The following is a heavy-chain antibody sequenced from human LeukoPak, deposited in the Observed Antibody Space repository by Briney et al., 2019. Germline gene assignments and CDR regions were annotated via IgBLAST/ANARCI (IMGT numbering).Heavy chain of an antibody. J-gene: IGHJ4*02. Sequence: PSETLSLTCTVPGGSISSSSYYWGCIRQPPGKGLEWIGSIYYSGSTYYNPSLESRVTISVDTSKHQFSLKLSSVTAADTAVYFCAREVHEWYSDRSGHQSSYYFDSWGLGTLVTVSS. CDR3: AREVHEWYSDRSGHQSSYYFDS. D-gene: IGHD3-22*01. V-gene: IGHV4-39*07. CDR2: IYYSGST. CDR1: GGSISSSSYY.